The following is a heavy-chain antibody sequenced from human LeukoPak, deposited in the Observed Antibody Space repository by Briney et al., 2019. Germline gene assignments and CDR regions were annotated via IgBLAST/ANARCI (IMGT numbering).Heavy chain of an antibody. CDR3: ARDAPDFWSGFDAFDI. J-gene: IGHJ3*02. CDR2: IIPIFGTA. V-gene: IGHV1-69*13. CDR1: GGTFSSYA. Sequence: SVKVSCKASGGTFSSYAISWVRQAPGQGLEWMGGIIPIFGTANYAQKFQGRVTITADESTSTAYMELSSLRSEDTAVYYCARDAPDFWSGFDAFDIWGQGTMVTVSS. D-gene: IGHD3-3*01.